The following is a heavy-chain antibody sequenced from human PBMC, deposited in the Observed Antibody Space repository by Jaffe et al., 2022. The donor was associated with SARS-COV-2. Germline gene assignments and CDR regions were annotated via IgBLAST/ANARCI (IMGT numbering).Heavy chain of an antibody. CDR1: GFTFSSYD. D-gene: IGHD5-12*01. CDR3: ARAASGYDGFDY. V-gene: IGHV3-13*01. J-gene: IGHJ4*02. CDR2: IGTAGDT. Sequence: EVQLVESGGGLVQPGGSLRLSCAASGFTFSSYDMHWVRQATGKGLEWVSAIGTAGDTYYPGSVKGRFTISRENAKNSLYLQMNSLRAGDTAVYYCARAASGYDGFDYWGQGTLVTVSS.